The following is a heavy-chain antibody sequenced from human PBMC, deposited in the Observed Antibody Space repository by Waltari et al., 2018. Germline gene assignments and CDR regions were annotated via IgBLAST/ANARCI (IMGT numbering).Heavy chain of an antibody. V-gene: IGHV4-31*03. Sequence: QVQLQESGQGLVTPSETLSLPCTVAGGSISRGGYYWSWTRQHPGKGLEWIGYIYYSGSTYYNPSLKSRVTISVDTSKNQFSLKLISVTAADTAVYYCASTRDGYISFDYWGQGTLVTVSS. CDR2: IYYSGST. D-gene: IGHD5-12*01. CDR3: ASTRDGYISFDY. CDR1: GGSISRGGYY. J-gene: IGHJ4*02.